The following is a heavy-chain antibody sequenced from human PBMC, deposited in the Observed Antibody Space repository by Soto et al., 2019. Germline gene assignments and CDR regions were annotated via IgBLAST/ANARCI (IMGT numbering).Heavy chain of an antibody. CDR3: ASLIAAAGPPHSPRYYYGMDV. J-gene: IGHJ6*02. D-gene: IGHD6-13*01. V-gene: IGHV1-69*12. CDR1: GGTFSSYA. Sequence: QVQLVQSGAEVKKPGSSVKVSCKASGGTFSSYAISWVRQAPGQGLEWMGGIIPIFGTADYAQKFQGRVTMTADESTSTAYMELGSLRSEDTAVYYCASLIAAAGPPHSPRYYYGMDVWGQGTTVTVSS. CDR2: IIPIFGTA.